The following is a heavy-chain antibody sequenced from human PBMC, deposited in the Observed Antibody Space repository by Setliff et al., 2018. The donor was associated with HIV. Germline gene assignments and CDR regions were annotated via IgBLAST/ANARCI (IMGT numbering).Heavy chain of an antibody. Sequence: SETLSLTCTVSGGSVNDFYCNWIRQPPGKGPEWIGYIHSSGSTIYNPSLKSRITISLDTSKEQFSLELSSATAADTAVYYCATLDHSGGNFLAYWGQGSLGTVS. V-gene: IGHV4-4*09. CDR2: IHSSGST. D-gene: IGHD2-21*02. CDR3: ATLDHSGGNFLAY. J-gene: IGHJ4*02. CDR1: GGSVNDFY.